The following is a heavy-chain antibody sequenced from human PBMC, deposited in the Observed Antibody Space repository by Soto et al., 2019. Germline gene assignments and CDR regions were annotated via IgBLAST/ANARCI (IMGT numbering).Heavy chain of an antibody. V-gene: IGHV4-34*01. D-gene: IGHD3-16*02. CDR2: VNHSGST. Sequence: QVQLQQWGAGLLKPSETLSLTCAVYGGSFSGYYWSWIRQPPGKGLEWIGEVNHSGSTNYNPSLKSRVTISVDTSKNQFSLTLSSVTAADTAVYYCARGPYDYIWGSYRNIYFDYWGQGTLVTVSS. J-gene: IGHJ4*02. CDR3: ARGPYDYIWGSYRNIYFDY. CDR1: GGSFSGYY.